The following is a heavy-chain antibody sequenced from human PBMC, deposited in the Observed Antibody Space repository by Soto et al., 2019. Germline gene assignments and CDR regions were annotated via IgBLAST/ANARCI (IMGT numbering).Heavy chain of an antibody. V-gene: IGHV3-15*01. CDR2: IKGEADGGTT. J-gene: IGHJ4*02. Sequence: GGSLRLSCAASGFTFSSYWMSRVRQAPGKGLEWVGRIKGEADGGTTDYAAPVKGRITISRDHSKDTLYLQMNSLKTEDTAVYYCTTGLSNGYYNFDYWGQGTPVTVSS. CDR3: TTGLSNGYYNFDY. D-gene: IGHD3-22*01. CDR1: GFTFSSYW.